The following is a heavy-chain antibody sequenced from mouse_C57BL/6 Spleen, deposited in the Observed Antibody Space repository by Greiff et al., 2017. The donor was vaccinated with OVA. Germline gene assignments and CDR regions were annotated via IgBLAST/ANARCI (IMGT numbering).Heavy chain of an antibody. J-gene: IGHJ3*01. CDR1: GYTFTSYN. Sequence: QVQLQQSGAELVRPGASVKMSCKASGYTFTSYNMHWVKHTPRQGLEWIGAIYPGNGDTSYNQKFKGKATLTVDKSSSTAYMQLSSLTSEDSAVYFCAFEGFAYWGQGTLVTVSA. CDR3: AFEGFAY. V-gene: IGHV1-12*01. CDR2: IYPGNGDT.